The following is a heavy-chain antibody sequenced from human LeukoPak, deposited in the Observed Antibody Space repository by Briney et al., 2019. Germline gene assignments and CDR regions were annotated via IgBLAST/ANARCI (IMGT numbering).Heavy chain of an antibody. V-gene: IGHV1-18*01. Sequence: ASVKVSCKASGYTFTSYGISWVRQAPGQGLEWMGWISAYNGNTNYAQKLQGRGTMTTDTSTSTAYMELRSLRSDDPAVYYCARDSIQLWSDDAFDIWGQGTMVTVSS. D-gene: IGHD5-18*01. CDR2: ISAYNGNT. CDR1: GYTFTSYG. J-gene: IGHJ3*02. CDR3: ARDSIQLWSDDAFDI.